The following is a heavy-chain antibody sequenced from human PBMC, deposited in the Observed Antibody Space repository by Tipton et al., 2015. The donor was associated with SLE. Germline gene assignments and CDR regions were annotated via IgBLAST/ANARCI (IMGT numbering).Heavy chain of an antibody. Sequence: TLSLTCTVSGGSISSYYWSWIRQPPGKGLEWIGYIYYSGSTNYNPSLKSRVTISVDTSQNQFSLRLTSVTAADTAVYYCASLPIVAMARAYWGQGTLVPVSS. V-gene: IGHV4-59*12. CDR2: IYYSGST. CDR3: ASLPIVAMARAY. CDR1: GGSISSYY. J-gene: IGHJ1*01. D-gene: IGHD5-24*01.